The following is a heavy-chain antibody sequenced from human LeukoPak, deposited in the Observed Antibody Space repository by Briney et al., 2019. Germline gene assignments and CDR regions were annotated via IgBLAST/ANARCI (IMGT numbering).Heavy chain of an antibody. Sequence: PGGSLRLSCAASGFTFSSYGMSWVRQAPGKGLEWVSGVSGSGSSTYHADSVKGRFTISRDSSKNTLFLQMNRLRPEDAAVYYCAKAPVTTCRGAFCYPFDYWGLGTLVTVSS. J-gene: IGHJ4*02. V-gene: IGHV3-23*01. CDR3: AKAPVTTCRGAFCYPFDY. D-gene: IGHD2-15*01. CDR2: VSGSGSST. CDR1: GFTFSSYG.